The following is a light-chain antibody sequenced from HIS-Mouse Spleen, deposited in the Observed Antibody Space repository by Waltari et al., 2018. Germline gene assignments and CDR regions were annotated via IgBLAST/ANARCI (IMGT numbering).Light chain of an antibody. V-gene: IGLV3-10*01. CDR1: ALPNKY. Sequence: SYELTQPPSVSVSPGQPARITCSGDALPNKYSYWYQPKSGQAPVLVIYEDSKRPSGIPERFSGSSSGTMATLTISGAQVEDEADYYCYSTDSSGNHRVFGGGTKLTVL. J-gene: IGLJ2*01. CDR2: EDS. CDR3: YSTDSSGNHRV.